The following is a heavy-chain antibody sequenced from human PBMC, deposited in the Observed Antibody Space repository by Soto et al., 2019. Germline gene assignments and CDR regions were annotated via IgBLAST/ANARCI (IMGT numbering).Heavy chain of an antibody. D-gene: IGHD3-22*01. Sequence: ASVKVSCKASGYTFTSYYMHWVRQAPGQGLEWMGIINPSGGSTSYAQKFQGRVTMARDTSTSTVYMELSSLRSEDTAVYYCARDFYYYDSSGCSGSDYWGQGTLVTVSS. CDR1: GYTFTSYY. J-gene: IGHJ4*02. V-gene: IGHV1-46*01. CDR2: INPSGGST. CDR3: ARDFYYYDSSGCSGSDY.